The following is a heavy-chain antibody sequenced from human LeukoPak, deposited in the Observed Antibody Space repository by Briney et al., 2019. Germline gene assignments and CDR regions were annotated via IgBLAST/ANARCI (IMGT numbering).Heavy chain of an antibody. J-gene: IGHJ4*02. Sequence: GRSLRLSWAPATLTFTTYTTSWVRQAPGKGLEWVSTISNSVRNTFRTDAVKARFTIFRADSKSTLYLQMNSLRAGDTAVYSCAIARGYCAADSSRYAFDYWGQGTLVTVSS. D-gene: IGHD2-21*02. CDR3: AIARGYCAADSSRYAFDY. V-gene: IGHV3-23*01. CDR2: ISNSVRNT. CDR1: TLTFTTYT.